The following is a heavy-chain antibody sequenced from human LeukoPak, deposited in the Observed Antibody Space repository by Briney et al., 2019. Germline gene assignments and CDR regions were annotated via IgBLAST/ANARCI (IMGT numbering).Heavy chain of an antibody. J-gene: IGHJ3*02. Sequence: GGSLRLSCAASGFTFSSYGMYWVRQAPGKGLEWVAVISYDGTNEYYAYSVKGLFTIARENSKNTLYLQMNSLRAEDTAVYYCAKHPTPSVWFVSGRDAFDIWGQGTMVTVSS. CDR1: GFTFSSYG. V-gene: IGHV3-30*18. CDR3: AKHPTPSVWFVSGRDAFDI. D-gene: IGHD3-10*01. CDR2: ISYDGTNE.